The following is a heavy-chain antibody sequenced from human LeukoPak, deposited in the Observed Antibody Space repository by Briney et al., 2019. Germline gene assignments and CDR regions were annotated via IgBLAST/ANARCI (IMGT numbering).Heavy chain of an antibody. Sequence: GGSLRLSCAASGFTFSSYSMNWVRQAPGKGLEWVSFISSSSSYIYYADSVKGRFTISRDNAKNSLYLQMNSLRAEDTAVYYCAGGTLNIPGEHGAFDYWGQGTLVTVSS. CDR1: GFTFSSYS. D-gene: IGHD1-14*01. CDR2: ISSSSSYI. J-gene: IGHJ4*02. V-gene: IGHV3-21*01. CDR3: AGGTLNIPGEHGAFDY.